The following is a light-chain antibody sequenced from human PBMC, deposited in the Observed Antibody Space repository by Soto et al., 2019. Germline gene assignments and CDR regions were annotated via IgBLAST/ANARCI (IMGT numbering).Light chain of an antibody. Sequence: QSALTQPRSVSGSPGQSVTISCTGTSSDVGGYNYVSWYQQHPGKAPKVMIYDVSKRPSGVPDRFSGSKSGNTASLTISGLQAEDEADYYCCSYAGTYGVVFGGGTQLTVL. CDR1: SSDVGGYNY. CDR3: CSYAGTYGVV. V-gene: IGLV2-11*01. CDR2: DVS. J-gene: IGLJ2*01.